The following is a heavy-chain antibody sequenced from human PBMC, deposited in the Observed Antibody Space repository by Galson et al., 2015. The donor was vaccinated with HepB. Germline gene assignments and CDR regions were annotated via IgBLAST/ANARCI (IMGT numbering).Heavy chain of an antibody. Sequence: CAISGDSVFTNGVAWNWIRQSPSRGLEWLGRTYYRSTWRHDYAVSVESRITINLDTSVNHFSLQLNSVTPEDTAMYYCARGRNGGLDGWGQEPWSPSPQ. CDR2: TYYRSTWRH. CDR3: ARGRNGGLDG. CDR1: GDSVFTNGVA. J-gene: IGHJ5*01. D-gene: IGHD3-16*01. V-gene: IGHV6-1*01.